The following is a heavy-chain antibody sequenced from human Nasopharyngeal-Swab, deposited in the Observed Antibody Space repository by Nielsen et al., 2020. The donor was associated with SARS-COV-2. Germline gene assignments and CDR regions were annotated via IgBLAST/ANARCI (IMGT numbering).Heavy chain of an antibody. V-gene: IGHV2-26*01. Sequence: SGSTLVKPTETLTLTCTVSGFSLSNARMGVRWIHQPPGKALEWLAHIFSNDEKSYSTSLKSRLTISKDTSKSQVVLTMTNMDPVDTATYYCARIRDVVVPAAIRGFDPWGQGTLVTVSS. CDR3: ARIRDVVVPAAIRGFDP. CDR1: GFSLSNARMG. D-gene: IGHD2-2*01. J-gene: IGHJ5*02. CDR2: IFSNDEK.